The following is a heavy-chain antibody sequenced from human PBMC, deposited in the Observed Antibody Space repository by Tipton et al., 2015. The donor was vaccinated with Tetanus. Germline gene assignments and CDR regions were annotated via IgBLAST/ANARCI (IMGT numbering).Heavy chain of an antibody. CDR2: ISGSGCST. Sequence: SLRLSCAASGFTFSSYAMSWVRQAPGKGLEWVSAISGSGCSTYYADSVKGRFTISRDNSKNTLYLQMSSLRAEDTAVYYCAKEPPYYYDSSAWVYPWGQGTLVTVSS. CDR1: GFTFSSYA. J-gene: IGHJ5*02. V-gene: IGHV3-23*01. CDR3: AKEPPYYYDSSAWVYP. D-gene: IGHD3-22*01.